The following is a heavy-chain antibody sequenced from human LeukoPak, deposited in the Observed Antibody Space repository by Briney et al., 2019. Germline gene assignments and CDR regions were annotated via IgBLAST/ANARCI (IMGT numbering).Heavy chain of an antibody. J-gene: IGHJ4*02. D-gene: IGHD2-2*01. Sequence: GGSLRLSCAASGFTFSDHYMSWIRQAPGKGLEWVSYITSSGSPIYYADSVKGRFTISRDNAKNSLYLQMNSLRADDTAVYYCARDPDTSSKVDYWGQGTPVTVSS. V-gene: IGHV3-11*01. CDR3: ARDPDTSSKVDY. CDR2: ITSSGSPI. CDR1: GFTFSDHY.